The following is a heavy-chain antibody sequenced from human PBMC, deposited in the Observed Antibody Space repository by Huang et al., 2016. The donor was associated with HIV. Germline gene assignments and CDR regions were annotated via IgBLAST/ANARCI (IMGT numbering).Heavy chain of an antibody. CDR3: ARVRRHSGNSGLIDF. D-gene: IGHD6-19*01. J-gene: IGHJ4*02. V-gene: IGHV1-69*13. CDR2: FVPVFCTP. CDR1: AGALTSHS. Sequence: QVHLVQSGAEVREPGSSVEVSCPSSAGALTSHSITWVRQAPGHGRERVGTFVPVFCTPNYAQKFLVRLSFRADESTGAVYMKLARLKSEDTAIYFCARVRRHSGNSGLIDFWGQGTLVTVTS.